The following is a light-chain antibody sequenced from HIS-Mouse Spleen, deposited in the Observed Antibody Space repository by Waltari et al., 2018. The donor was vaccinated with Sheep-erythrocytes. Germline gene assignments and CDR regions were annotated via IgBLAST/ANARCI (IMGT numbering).Light chain of an antibody. CDR3: CSYAGSYNHV. CDR2: DVS. V-gene: IGLV2-11*01. Sequence: QSALTQPRSVSGSPGQSVTISCTGTSSDFGGYNYVSWYQQHPGKAPKRMIYDVSKRPSGVPDRFSGSKSGNTASLTISGLQAEDEADYYCCSYAGSYNHVFATGTKVTVL. J-gene: IGLJ1*01. CDR1: SSDFGGYNY.